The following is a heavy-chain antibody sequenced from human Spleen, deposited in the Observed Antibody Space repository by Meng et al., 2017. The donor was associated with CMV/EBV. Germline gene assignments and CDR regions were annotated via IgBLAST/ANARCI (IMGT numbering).Heavy chain of an antibody. D-gene: IGHD3-10*01. Sequence: GGSLRLSCAAFGFTFNTYNMNWVRQAPGKGLEWVSSISSSGTYIYHADSVRGRFTISRDDAENSLYLQMSSLRVEDTAVYYCARDSGAGSYQPYYYGLDVWGQGTAVTVSS. CDR3: ARDSGAGSYQPYYYGLDV. CDR2: ISSSGTYI. V-gene: IGHV3-21*01. J-gene: IGHJ6*02. CDR1: GFTFNTYN.